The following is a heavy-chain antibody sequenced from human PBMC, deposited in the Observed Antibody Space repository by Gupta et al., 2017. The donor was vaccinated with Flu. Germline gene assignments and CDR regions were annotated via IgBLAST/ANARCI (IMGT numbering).Heavy chain of an antibody. V-gene: IGHV3-48*02. Sequence: EVQLVESGGGLVQPGGSLRLSCATSGFTFSPSSMSWVRQAPGRGLEWISYISVSSSNIYYADSVKGRFTISRDNAKNSLYLQMNSLRDEDTAVYYCARDRGYYDSSGYPYFDYWGQGTLVTVSP. CDR2: ISVSSSNI. J-gene: IGHJ4*02. D-gene: IGHD3-22*01. CDR1: GFTFSPSS. CDR3: ARDRGYYDSSGYPYFDY.